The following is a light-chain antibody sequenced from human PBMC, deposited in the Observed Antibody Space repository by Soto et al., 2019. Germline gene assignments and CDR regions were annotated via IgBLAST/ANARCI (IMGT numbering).Light chain of an antibody. CDR2: GTS. CDR3: QQRSNWPPIT. Sequence: EIVLTQSPATLSLSPGERATLSCRASQSVGSSLAWYQQKPGQAPRLLIYGTSSRATGIPDRFSGSGSGTDFTLTISSLEPEDFAVYYCQQRSNWPPITFGQGTRLEIK. V-gene: IGKV3-11*01. J-gene: IGKJ5*01. CDR1: QSVGSS.